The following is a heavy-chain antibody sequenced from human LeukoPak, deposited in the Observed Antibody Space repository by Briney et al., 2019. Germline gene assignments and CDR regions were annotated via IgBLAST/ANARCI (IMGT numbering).Heavy chain of an antibody. J-gene: IGHJ4*02. V-gene: IGHV4-34*01. CDR1: GGSFSGYY. D-gene: IGHD4/OR15-4a*01. CDR3: ARFSMVAHPFDY. CDR2: INHSGST. Sequence: PSETLSLTCAVYGGSFSGYYWSWIRQPPGKGLEWIGEINHSGSTNYNPSLKSRVTISVDTSKNQFSLKLSSVTAADTAVYYCARFSMVAHPFDYWGQGTLVTVSS.